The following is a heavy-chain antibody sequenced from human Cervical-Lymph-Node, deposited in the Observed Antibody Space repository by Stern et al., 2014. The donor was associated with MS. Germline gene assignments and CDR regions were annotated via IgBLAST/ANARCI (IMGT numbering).Heavy chain of an antibody. CDR2: IYYSGST. J-gene: IGHJ6*02. CDR3: ARICSGGSCYPYYYYYYGMDV. Sequence: VQLVESGPGLVKPSETLSLTCTVSGGSISSSSYYWGWIRQPPGKGLEWIGSIYYSGSTYYNPSLKSRVTISVDTPKNQFPLKLSSVTAADTAVYYCARICSGGSCYPYYYYYYGMDVWGQGTTVTVSS. D-gene: IGHD2-15*01. V-gene: IGHV4-39*01. CDR1: GGSISSSSYY.